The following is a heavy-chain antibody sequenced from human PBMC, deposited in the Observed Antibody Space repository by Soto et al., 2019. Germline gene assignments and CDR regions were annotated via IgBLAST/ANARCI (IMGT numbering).Heavy chain of an antibody. V-gene: IGHV1-3*04. CDR3: GSDYGSDLLSLDY. Sequence: QVQLVQSGAEVKKPGASVKVSCKDSGYTFTSYAMQWVRQDPGQRLEWMGWINTGTGNTKYSQKFQGRVTITRDTSASTVYIELSSLRSEVTAVYYCGSDYGSDLLSLDYWWQGSLFTGSS. CDR1: GYTFTSYA. CDR2: INTGTGNT. J-gene: IGHJ4*02. D-gene: IGHD3-16*01.